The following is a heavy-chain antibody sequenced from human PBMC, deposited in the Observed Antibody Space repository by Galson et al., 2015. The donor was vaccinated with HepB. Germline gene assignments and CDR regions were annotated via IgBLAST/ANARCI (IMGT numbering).Heavy chain of an antibody. Sequence: SLRLSCAASGFTFSSYSMSWVRQAPGRGLEWVSALTDSGGSTYYADSVKGRFAISRDNSKNTLYLQMNSLSAEDTAIYYCARRMYYYDSSGSPLDSFDVWGRGTMVTVFS. V-gene: IGHV3-23*01. CDR3: ARRMYYYDSSGSPLDSFDV. D-gene: IGHD3-22*01. CDR2: LTDSGGST. J-gene: IGHJ3*01. CDR1: GFTFSSYS.